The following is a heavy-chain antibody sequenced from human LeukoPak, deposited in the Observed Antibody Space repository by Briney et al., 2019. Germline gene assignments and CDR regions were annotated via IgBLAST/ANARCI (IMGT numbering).Heavy chain of an antibody. V-gene: IGHV4-59*01. D-gene: IGHD3-22*01. CDR3: ARGLTYYFDSSGYYVTAAFDI. CDR1: GGSISSYY. CDR2: IYYSGST. J-gene: IGHJ3*02. Sequence: PSEILSLTCTVAGGSISSYYWSWIRQPPGKGLEWIVYIYYSGSTNYNPSLNSRVTTSVDTSKHQFYLKLTYVTAADTAVYYCARGLTYYFDSSGYYVTAAFDIWGQGTMVTVSS.